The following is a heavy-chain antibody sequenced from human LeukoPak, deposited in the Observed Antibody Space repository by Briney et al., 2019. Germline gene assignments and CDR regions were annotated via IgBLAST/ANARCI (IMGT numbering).Heavy chain of an antibody. CDR1: GGSISSYY. D-gene: IGHD1-20*01. J-gene: IGHJ6*03. CDR3: TTETLTGYYYYMDV. CDR2: IKSKSDGGTT. V-gene: IGHV3-15*01. Sequence: ETLSLTCTVSGGSISSYYWSWIRQPPGKGLEWVGRIKSKSDGGTTDYAAPVRGRFTISRDDSKNTLYLQMNSLKAEDTAVYFCTTETLTGYYYYMDVWGKGTTVTVSS.